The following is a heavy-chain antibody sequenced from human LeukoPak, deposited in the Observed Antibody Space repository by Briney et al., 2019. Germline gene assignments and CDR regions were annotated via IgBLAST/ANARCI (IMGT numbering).Heavy chain of an antibody. CDR1: GFTFDYSA. V-gene: IGHV3-23*01. CDR3: VKGGFTYYDD. Sequence: GGSLRLSCAASGFTFDYSAMTWVRQAPEKGVEWVSTINTGDITFYANSVKGRFTISRDNSKNALFLQMNSLRAEDTAIYYCVKGGFTYYDDWGQGTLVTVSS. CDR2: INTGDIT. J-gene: IGHJ4*02. D-gene: IGHD3-22*01.